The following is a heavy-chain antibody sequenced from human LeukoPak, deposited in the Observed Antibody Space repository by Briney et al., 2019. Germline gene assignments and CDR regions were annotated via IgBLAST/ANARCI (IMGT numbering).Heavy chain of an antibody. CDR1: GGSISSGSYY. V-gene: IGHV4-61*02. CDR3: ARLIDY. J-gene: IGHJ4*02. Sequence: PSQTLSLTCTVSGGSISSGSYYWSWIRQPAGKGLEWIGRIYTSGSTNYNPSLKSRVTMSVDTSKNQFSLKLSSVTAADTAVYYCARLIDYWGQGTLVTVSS. CDR2: IYTSGST.